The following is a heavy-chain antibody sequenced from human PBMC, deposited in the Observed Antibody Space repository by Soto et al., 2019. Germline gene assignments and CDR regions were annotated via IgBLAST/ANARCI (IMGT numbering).Heavy chain of an antibody. CDR3: ASDTPPTDY. CDR2: ISAYNTNT. J-gene: IGHJ4*02. V-gene: IGHV1-18*01. CDR1: GYTFTSYH. Sequence: QVQLVQSGAEVKKPGASVKVSCKTSGYTFTSYHISWVRQAPGQGLEWMGWISAYNTNTNYAQKFQGRVTMTTDTLTSTAYMELRSLRSDDTDVYYFASDTPPTDYWGQGTLVTVST.